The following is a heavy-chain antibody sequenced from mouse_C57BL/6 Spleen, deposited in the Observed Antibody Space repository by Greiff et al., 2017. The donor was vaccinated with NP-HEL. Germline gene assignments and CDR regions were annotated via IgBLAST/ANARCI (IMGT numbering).Heavy chain of an antibody. Sequence: EVNVVESGEGLVKPGGSLKLSCAASGFTFSSYAMSWVRQTPEKRLEWVAYISSGGDYIYYADTVKGRFTISRDNARNTLYLQMSSLKSEDTAMYYCTRDRGTTVPWYFDVWGTGTTVTVSS. CDR1: GFTFSSYA. J-gene: IGHJ1*03. CDR3: TRDRGTTVPWYFDV. CDR2: ISSGGDYI. D-gene: IGHD1-1*01. V-gene: IGHV5-9-1*02.